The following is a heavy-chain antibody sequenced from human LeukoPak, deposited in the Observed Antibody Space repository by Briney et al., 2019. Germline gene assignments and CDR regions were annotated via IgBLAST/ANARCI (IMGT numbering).Heavy chain of an antibody. CDR3: ARDGRCSGGSCYSFRMNV. V-gene: IGHV1-18*01. Sequence: ASVKVSCKASGYTFTSYGISWVRQAPGQGLEWMGWSSAYNGNTNYAQKLQGRVTMTTDTSTSTAYMELRSLRSDDTAVYYCARDGRCSGGSCYSFRMNVWGQGTTVTVSS. J-gene: IGHJ6*02. CDR1: GYTFTSYG. CDR2: SSAYNGNT. D-gene: IGHD2-15*01.